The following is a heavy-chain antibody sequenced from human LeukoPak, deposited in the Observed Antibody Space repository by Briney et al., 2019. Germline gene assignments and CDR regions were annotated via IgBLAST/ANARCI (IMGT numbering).Heavy chain of an antibody. Sequence: GALRLSCAASGFTFSSYAMGWVRQAPGKGLEWVSGASGSGGSTYYADSVKGRFTISRDNSKNAPYLQMNSLRAEDTAVYYCARDAPKGYYYDSSGYYYYGMDVWGQGTTVTVSS. V-gene: IGHV3-23*01. D-gene: IGHD3-22*01. J-gene: IGHJ6*02. CDR1: GFTFSSYA. CDR3: ARDAPKGYYYDSSGYYYYGMDV. CDR2: ASGSGGST.